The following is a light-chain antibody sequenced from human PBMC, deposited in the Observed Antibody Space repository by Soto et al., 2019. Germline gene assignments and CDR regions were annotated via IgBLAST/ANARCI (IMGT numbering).Light chain of an antibody. CDR2: GAS. CDR3: QQYNICPRT. Sequence: EIVMTRSPATLSVSPGERATLSCRASQSVSSNLAWYQQKPGQAPRLLIYGASTRATGIPARFSGSGSGTEFTLTISSLQSEDFAVYYCQQYNICPRTVGGGTKVEIK. V-gene: IGKV3-15*01. CDR1: QSVSSN. J-gene: IGKJ4*01.